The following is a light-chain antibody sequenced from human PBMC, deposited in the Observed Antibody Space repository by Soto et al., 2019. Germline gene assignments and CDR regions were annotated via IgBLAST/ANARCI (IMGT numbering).Light chain of an antibody. V-gene: IGLV2-23*02. Sequence: QSALTQPASVSGSPGQSITISCTGTSSNVGSYDLVSWYQQHPGKAPKLLIYGVTKRPSGVSNRFSGSKSGNTASLTISGLQAEDEADYACCSYAASNTLIFGGGTKVTVL. CDR2: GVT. CDR1: SSNVGSYDL. CDR3: CSYAASNTLI. J-gene: IGLJ2*01.